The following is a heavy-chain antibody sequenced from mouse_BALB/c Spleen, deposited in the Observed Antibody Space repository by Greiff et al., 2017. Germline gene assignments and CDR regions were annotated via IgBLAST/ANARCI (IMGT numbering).Heavy chain of an antibody. CDR3: ARHGNYALYYAMDY. CDR2: ISNGGGST. CDR1: GFTFSSYT. J-gene: IGHJ4*01. D-gene: IGHD1-1*01. V-gene: IGHV5-12-2*01. Sequence: EVQLQESGGGLVQPGGSLKLSCAASGFTFSSYTMSWVRQTPEKRLEWVAYISNGGGSTYYPDTVKGRFTISRDNAKNTLYLQMSSLKSEDTAMYYCARHGNYALYYAMDYWGQGTSVTVSS.